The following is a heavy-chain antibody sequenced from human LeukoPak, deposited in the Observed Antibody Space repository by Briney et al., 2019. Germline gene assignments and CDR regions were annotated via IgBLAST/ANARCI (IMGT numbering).Heavy chain of an antibody. CDR1: GFTFCDYW. D-gene: IGHD2-8*02. CDR2: IKPDGIEK. V-gene: IGHV3-7*01. Sequence: PLGSLRLSCAASGFTFCDYWMTSVCQAPGEGLGRVANIKPDGIEKFYVGSVRGRFTISRDNAETALYLQMNSLRVEDTAVYYCASYLYWWSDLGYWGQGSLVTVCS. J-gene: IGHJ4*02. CDR3: ASYLYWWSDLGY.